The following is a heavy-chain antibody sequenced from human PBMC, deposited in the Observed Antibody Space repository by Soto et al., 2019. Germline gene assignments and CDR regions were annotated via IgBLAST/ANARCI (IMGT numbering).Heavy chain of an antibody. J-gene: IGHJ6*02. Sequence: SVKVSCKASGGTFSSYAISWVRQAPGQGLEWMGGIIPIFGTANYAQKFQGRVTITADESTSTAYMELSSLRSEDTAVYYCARLRFLEWLPNAYYYYGMDVWGQGTTVTVSS. CDR3: ARLRFLEWLPNAYYYYGMDV. D-gene: IGHD3-3*01. V-gene: IGHV1-69*13. CDR1: GGTFSSYA. CDR2: IIPIFGTA.